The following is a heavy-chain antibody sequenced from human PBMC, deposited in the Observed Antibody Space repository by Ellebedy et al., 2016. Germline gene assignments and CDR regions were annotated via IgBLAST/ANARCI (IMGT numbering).Heavy chain of an antibody. J-gene: IGHJ4*02. CDR2: INPSGGST. Sequence: ASVKVSCXASGGTFSSYAISWVRQAPGQGLEWMGIINPSGGSTSYAQKFQGRVTMTRDTSTSTVYMELSSLRSEDTAVYYCASSGQRAAGYYFDYWGQGTLVTVSS. D-gene: IGHD6-25*01. CDR3: ASSGQRAAGYYFDY. V-gene: IGHV1-46*01. CDR1: GGTFSSYA.